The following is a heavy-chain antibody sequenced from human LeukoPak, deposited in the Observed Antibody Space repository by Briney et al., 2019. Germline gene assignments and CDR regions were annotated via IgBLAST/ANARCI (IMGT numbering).Heavy chain of an antibody. CDR3: ARDRAARDWYYYYMDV. V-gene: IGHV4-34*01. CDR2: INHSGST. CDR1: DGSFSGYY. D-gene: IGHD6-6*01. Sequence: SETLSLTCAVYDGSFSGYYWSWIRQPPGKGLEWIGEINHSGSTNYNPSLKSRVTISLDTSRNQFSLKLSSVTAADTAVYYCARDRAARDWYYYYMDVWGKGTTVTVSS. J-gene: IGHJ6*03.